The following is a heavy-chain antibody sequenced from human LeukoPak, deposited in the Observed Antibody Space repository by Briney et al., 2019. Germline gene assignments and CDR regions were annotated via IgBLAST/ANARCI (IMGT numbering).Heavy chain of an antibody. CDR2: INPNSGGT. J-gene: IGHJ4*02. V-gene: IGHV1-2*02. CDR3: ARVSSGYVPFDY. D-gene: IGHD5-12*01. Sequence: ASVKVSCKASGYTFTGYYMHWVRQAPGQGLEWMRWINPNSGGTNYAQKFQGRVTMTRDTSISTAYMELSRLRSDDTAVYYCARVSSGYVPFDYWGQGTLVTVSS. CDR1: GYTFTGYY.